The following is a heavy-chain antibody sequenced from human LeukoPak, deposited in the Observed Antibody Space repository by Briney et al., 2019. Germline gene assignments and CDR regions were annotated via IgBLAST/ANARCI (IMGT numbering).Heavy chain of an antibody. J-gene: IGHJ2*01. CDR1: GFTSGDSA. V-gene: IGHV3-49*04. Sequence: PGGSLRLSCTASGFTSGDSAMTWVRQALGKGLEWVGVIRSNANGGTAEYGASVKDRFSISRDDSKNMAYLQMNSLKSEDTAVYYCWVLEDWYFDLWRRGTLVTVSS. CDR2: IRSNANGGTA. CDR3: WVLEDWYFDL. D-gene: IGHD2-15*01.